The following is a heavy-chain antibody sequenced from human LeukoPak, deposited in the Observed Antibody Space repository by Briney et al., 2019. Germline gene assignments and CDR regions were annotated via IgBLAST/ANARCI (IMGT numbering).Heavy chain of an antibody. Sequence: PGGSLRLSCAASGFTFSSYGMHWVRQAPGKGMEWVAVIWYDGSNKYYADSVKGRFTISRDNSKNTLYLQMNSLRAEDTAVYYCARDYGSGSYMGYYFDYWGQGTLVTVSS. V-gene: IGHV3-33*01. CDR1: GFTFSSYG. D-gene: IGHD3-10*01. J-gene: IGHJ4*02. CDR3: ARDYGSGSYMGYYFDY. CDR2: IWYDGSNK.